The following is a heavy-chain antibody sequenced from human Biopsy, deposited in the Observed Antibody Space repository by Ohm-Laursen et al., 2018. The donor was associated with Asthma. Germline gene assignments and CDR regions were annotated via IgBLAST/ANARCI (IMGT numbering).Heavy chain of an antibody. V-gene: IGHV1-24*01. CDR1: GYILTDLS. CDR3: ASDFPKDYVRYNFQF. CDR2: HDHEEGGT. D-gene: IGHD4-17*01. J-gene: IGHJ4*02. Sequence: WVTVSCKISGYILTDLSMHWVRQAPGQGLEWMGGHDHEEGGTVNARRFQGRVTMTEDTSTDTAYMELSSLSSDDTAVYYCASDFPKDYVRYNFQFWGQGTLVTVSS.